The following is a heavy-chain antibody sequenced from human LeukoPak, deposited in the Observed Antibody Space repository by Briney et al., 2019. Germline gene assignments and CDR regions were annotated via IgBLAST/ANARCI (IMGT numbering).Heavy chain of an antibody. J-gene: IGHJ5*02. CDR3: ARGGPGYPKGWFDP. Sequence: GASVKVSRKASGYTFTSYDINWVRQAPGQGLGWMGWTNPNSGNTGYAQKFQGRVTMSRDTSMTAAYLELSSLRSEDTAVYYCARGGPGYPKGWFDPWGQGTLVTVSS. CDR1: GYTFTSYD. CDR2: TNPNSGNT. D-gene: IGHD5-18*01. V-gene: IGHV1-8*01.